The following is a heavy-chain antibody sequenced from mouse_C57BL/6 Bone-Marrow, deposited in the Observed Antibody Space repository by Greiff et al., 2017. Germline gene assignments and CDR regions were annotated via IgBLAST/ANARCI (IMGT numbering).Heavy chain of an antibody. V-gene: IGHV7-1*01. J-gene: IGHJ4*01. CDR1: GFTFSDFY. Sequence: EVKLVESGGGLVQSGRSLRLSCATSGFTFSDFYMEWVRRAPGKGLEWIAASRNKANDYTTEYSASVKGRFIVSRDTSQSILYLQMNALRAEDTAIYYCARELNWDGAMDYWGQGTSVTVSS. D-gene: IGHD4-1*01. CDR3: ARELNWDGAMDY. CDR2: SRNKANDYTT.